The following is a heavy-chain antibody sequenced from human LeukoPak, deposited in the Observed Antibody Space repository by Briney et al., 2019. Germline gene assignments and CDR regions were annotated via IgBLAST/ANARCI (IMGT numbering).Heavy chain of an antibody. Sequence: GGSLRLSCAASGFTFSSYWMIWVRQAPGKGLEWVANIKQDGSEKYYVDSVEGRFTISRDNAKNSLFLQMNSLRAEDTAVYYCAKLLYWYIDLWGRGTLVTVSS. CDR2: IKQDGSEK. V-gene: IGHV3-7*01. J-gene: IGHJ2*01. CDR3: AKLLYWYIDL. D-gene: IGHD2-21*02. CDR1: GFTFSSYW.